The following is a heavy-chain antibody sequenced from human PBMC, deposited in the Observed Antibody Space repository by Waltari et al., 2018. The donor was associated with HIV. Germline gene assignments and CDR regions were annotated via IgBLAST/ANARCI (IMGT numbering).Heavy chain of an antibody. CDR3: IRNQVFYFDY. Sequence: EVQLVESGGGLAQPGRSLRLSCLGSGFNFAAYSVSWVRQAPGKRLEWGGFIRSKPNGGTTEYAASVKGRFSISRDDSNNIAYLQMNSLTVEDTAVYYCIRNQVFYFDYWGQGALVTVSS. D-gene: IGHD3-10*01. J-gene: IGHJ4*02. V-gene: IGHV3-49*04. CDR2: IRSKPNGGTT. CDR1: GFNFAAYS.